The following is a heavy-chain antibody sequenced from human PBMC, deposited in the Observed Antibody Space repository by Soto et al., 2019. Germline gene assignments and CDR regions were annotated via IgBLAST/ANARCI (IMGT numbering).Heavy chain of an antibody. CDR2: MNPNSGDT. Sequence: ASVKVSCKASGYSFSSYGITWVRQAPGQGLEWMGWMNPNSGDTGYAQKFQGRVTVTRNTSISTAYMELSSLRSEDKAVYYCARGDYTVDVWGKGTTVNVSS. CDR1: GYSFSSYG. CDR3: ARGDYTVDV. J-gene: IGHJ6*04. D-gene: IGHD4-4*01. V-gene: IGHV1-8*01.